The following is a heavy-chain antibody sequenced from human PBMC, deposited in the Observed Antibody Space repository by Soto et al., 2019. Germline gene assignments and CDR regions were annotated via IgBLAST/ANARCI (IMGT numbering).Heavy chain of an antibody. CDR3: ATGYSSGWYNGPIDY. CDR1: GGSISSGGYS. V-gene: IGHV4-30-2*02. Sequence: SETLSLTCAVSGGSISSGGYSWSWIRQPPGKGLEWIGYIYHSGSTYYNPSLKSRVTISVDRSKNQFSLKLSSVTAADTAVYYCATGYSSGWYNGPIDYWGQGTLVTV. D-gene: IGHD6-19*01. CDR2: IYHSGST. J-gene: IGHJ4*02.